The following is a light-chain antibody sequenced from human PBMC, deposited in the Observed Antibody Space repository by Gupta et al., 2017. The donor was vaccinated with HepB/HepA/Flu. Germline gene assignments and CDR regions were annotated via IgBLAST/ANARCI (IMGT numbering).Light chain of an antibody. V-gene: IGKV1-39*01. CDR3: QQTFSGPPT. J-gene: IGKJ1*01. CDR2: TAS. Sequence: DIQMTHSPSSLSGSVGDRVTISCRASQNIAFYLNWYQQKPGKAPRFLIYTASTLQSGVPSRFSGSGSGTDFTLTISSLQTEDFATYFCQQTFSGPPTFGQGTKVEI. CDR1: QNIAFY.